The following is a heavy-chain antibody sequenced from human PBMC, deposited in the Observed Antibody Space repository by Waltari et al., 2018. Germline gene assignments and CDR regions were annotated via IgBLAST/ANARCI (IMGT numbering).Heavy chain of an antibody. CDR2: IYHSGST. Sequence: QVQLQESGPGLVKPSETLSLTCTVSGYSISSGYYWGWIRQPPGKGLEWIGSIYHSGSTYYNPSLKSRFTISVDTSKNQFSLKLSSVTAADTAVYYCARDRSIVGATSAVDYWGQGTLVTVSS. V-gene: IGHV4-38-2*02. CDR3: ARDRSIVGATSAVDY. CDR1: GYSISSGYY. D-gene: IGHD1-26*01. J-gene: IGHJ4*02.